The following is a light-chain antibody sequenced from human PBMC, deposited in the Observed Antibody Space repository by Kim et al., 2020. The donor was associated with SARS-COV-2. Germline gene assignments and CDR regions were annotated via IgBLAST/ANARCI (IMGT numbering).Light chain of an antibody. V-gene: IGKV1-5*03. Sequence: LSAAVGDGVTVTCRASQSITSWLAWYQQKPGKSPKPLIYETSTLESGVPSRFSGSGYGTEFTLTISSLQPDDFATYYCQQYYSYVTFGQGTKLEI. J-gene: IGKJ2*01. CDR1: QSITSW. CDR3: QQYYSYVT. CDR2: ETS.